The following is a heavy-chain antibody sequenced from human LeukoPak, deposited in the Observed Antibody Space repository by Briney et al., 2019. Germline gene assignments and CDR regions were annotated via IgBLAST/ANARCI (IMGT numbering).Heavy chain of an antibody. Sequence: SDTLSLTCTFSGGSISSYYWSWIRQPPGKGLEWIGYIYYSGSTNYNPSLKSRVTISVDTSKNQFSLKLSSVTAADTAVYYCARVSSSSGVGYWGQGTLVTVSS. CDR2: IYYSGST. CDR3: ARVSSSSGVGY. J-gene: IGHJ4*02. V-gene: IGHV4-59*01. CDR1: GGSISSYY. D-gene: IGHD6-6*01.